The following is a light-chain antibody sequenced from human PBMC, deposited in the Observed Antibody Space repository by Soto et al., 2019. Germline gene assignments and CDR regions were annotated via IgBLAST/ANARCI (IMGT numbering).Light chain of an antibody. J-gene: IGKJ4*01. CDR3: HQYWTYPLT. V-gene: IGKV1-16*01. Sequence: DIQMTQSPSSLSASVGDRVSITCRASQDITNYLVWYQQKPGKAPKVLVYAASILETGVPSRFSGSGSGTDFILTLTRLEPEDFATYFCHQYWTYPLTYGGGTKVEIK. CDR1: QDITNY. CDR2: AAS.